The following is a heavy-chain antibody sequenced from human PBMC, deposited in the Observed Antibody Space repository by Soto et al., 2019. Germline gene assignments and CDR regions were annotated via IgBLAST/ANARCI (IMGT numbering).Heavy chain of an antibody. D-gene: IGHD5-12*01. CDR2: ISGRGDST. CDR3: AKAFYREEDGYNSFDY. V-gene: IGHV3-23*01. CDR1: GFIFTNYR. Sequence: GGSLRLSCVVSGFIFTNYRVNWVRQAPGKGLEWVSGISGRGDSTYYADSVKGRFTISRDNSNNTLFLQMNNLRAEDTAVYYCAKAFYREEDGYNSFDYWGQGTLVTVSS. J-gene: IGHJ4*02.